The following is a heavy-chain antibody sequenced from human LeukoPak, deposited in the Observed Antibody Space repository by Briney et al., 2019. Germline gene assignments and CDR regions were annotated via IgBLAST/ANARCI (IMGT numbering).Heavy chain of an antibody. V-gene: IGHV3-21*01. J-gene: IGHJ4*02. CDR1: GFTFSSYS. D-gene: IGHD3-16*02. CDR2: ISSSSSYI. CDR3: ARDQYDYVWGSYRLNPGLDY. Sequence: SGGSLRLSCAASGFTFSSYSMNWVRQAPGKGLEWVSSISSSSSYIYYADSVKGRFTISRDNAKNSLYLQMNSLRAEDTAVYYCARDQYDYVWGSYRLNPGLDYWGQGTLVTVSS.